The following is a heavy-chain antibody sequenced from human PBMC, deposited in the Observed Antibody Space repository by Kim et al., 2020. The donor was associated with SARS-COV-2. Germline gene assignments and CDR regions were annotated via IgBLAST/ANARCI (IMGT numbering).Heavy chain of an antibody. D-gene: IGHD2-2*02. CDR2: IYYSGST. V-gene: IGHV4-39*01. J-gene: IGHJ4*02. CDR3: AAYCSSTSCYRGLLTTEWDFDY. Sequence: SETLSLTCTVSGGSISSSSYYWGWIRQPPGKGLEWIGSIYYSGSTYYNPSLKSRVTISVDTSKNQFSLKLSSVTAADTAVYYCAAYCSSTSCYRGLLTTEWDFDYWGQGTLVTVSS. CDR1: GGSISSSSYY.